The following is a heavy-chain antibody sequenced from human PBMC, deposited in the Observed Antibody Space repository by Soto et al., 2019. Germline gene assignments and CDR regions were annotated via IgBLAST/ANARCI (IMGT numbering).Heavy chain of an antibody. CDR3: AGGFYDILTGYRDFDY. D-gene: IGHD3-9*01. J-gene: IGHJ4*02. V-gene: IGHV1-18*01. Sequence: QVQLVQSGAEVKKPGASVKVSCKASGYTFTSYGISWVRQAPGQGLEWMGWISAYNGNTNYAQKLQGRVTMTTDTTTSTAYMELRSLRSDDTAVYYCAGGFYDILTGYRDFDYWGQGTLVTVSS. CDR1: GYTFTSYG. CDR2: ISAYNGNT.